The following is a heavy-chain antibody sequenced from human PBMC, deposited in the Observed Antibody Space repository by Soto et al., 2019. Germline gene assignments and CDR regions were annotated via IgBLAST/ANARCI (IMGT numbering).Heavy chain of an antibody. Sequence: GGSLRLSCAASGFTFRIYAMSWVRQVPGKGLEWVSTISDSADSAYYADSVKGRFTVSRDNSKNTLYLQMNSLRAEDMAVYYCARGHRTIAVAGTGDFDYWGQGTLVTGSS. CDR3: ARGHRTIAVAGTGDFDY. V-gene: IGHV3-23*01. D-gene: IGHD6-19*01. J-gene: IGHJ4*02. CDR2: ISDSADSA. CDR1: GFTFRIYA.